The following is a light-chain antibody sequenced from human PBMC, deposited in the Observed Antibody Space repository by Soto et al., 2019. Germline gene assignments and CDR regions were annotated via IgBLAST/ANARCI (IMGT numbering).Light chain of an antibody. V-gene: IGKV3-15*01. CDR3: QQYNNWPL. J-gene: IGKJ4*01. CDR1: QSVSSN. CDR2: GAS. Sequence: ERVMTQSPATLPVSPGERATLSCRASQSVSSNLAWYQQKPGQAPRLLIYGASTRATGIPARFSGSGSGTEFTLTISSLQSEDFAVYYCQQYNNWPLFGGGTKVDIK.